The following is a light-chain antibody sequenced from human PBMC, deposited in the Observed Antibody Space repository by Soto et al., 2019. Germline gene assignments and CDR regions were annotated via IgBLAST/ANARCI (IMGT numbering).Light chain of an antibody. CDR2: DVS. V-gene: IGLV2-14*01. CDR3: SSYTTSNTRQIV. CDR1: SSDVCGYNY. J-gene: IGLJ1*01. Sequence: QSVLTQPASVSGSPGKSITISCTGTSSDVCGYNYLSWYQQHPGKAPKFMIYDVSNRPSGVSNRFSGSKSGNTASLTISGLQAEDEADYYCSSYTTSNTRQIVFGTGTKVTVL.